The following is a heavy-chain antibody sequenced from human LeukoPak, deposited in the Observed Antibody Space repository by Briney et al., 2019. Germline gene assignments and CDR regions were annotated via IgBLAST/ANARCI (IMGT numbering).Heavy chain of an antibody. CDR2: IYTGEGTKS. J-gene: IGHJ4*02. CDR3: AGVVPTTNSAVDY. D-gene: IGHD2-2*01. V-gene: IGHV4-4*09. CDR1: GGSINSYY. Sequence: SETLSLTCTVSGGSINSYYWNWIRQPAGKGLEWIAYIYTGEGTKSNSNPSLKSRVTISVDTSKNQFSLKLSSVTAADTAVYYCAGVVPTTNSAVDYWGQGTLVTVSS.